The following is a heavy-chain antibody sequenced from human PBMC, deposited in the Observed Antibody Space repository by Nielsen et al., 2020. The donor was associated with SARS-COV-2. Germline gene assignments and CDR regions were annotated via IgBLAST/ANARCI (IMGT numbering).Heavy chain of an antibody. V-gene: IGHV5-10-1*01. D-gene: IGHD3-22*01. CDR3: ARRNDSSGYYQDWFDP. CDR2: IDPSDSYT. Sequence: GGSLRLSCKGSGYSFTSYWISWVRQMPGKGLEWMGRIDPSDSYTNYSPSFQGHVTISADKSISTAYLQWSSLKASDTAMYYCARRNDSSGYYQDWFDPWGQVTLVTVSS. J-gene: IGHJ5*02. CDR1: GYSFTSYW.